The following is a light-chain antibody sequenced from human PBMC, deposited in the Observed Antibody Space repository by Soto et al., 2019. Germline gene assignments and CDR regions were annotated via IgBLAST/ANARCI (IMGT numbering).Light chain of an antibody. J-gene: IGKJ3*01. V-gene: IGKV1-5*03. CDR1: QSISSW. CDR3: QQYNSYLFT. Sequence: DIQMTQSPSTLSASVGDRVTITCRASQSISSWLAWYQQKPGKAPKLLIYKASSLESGVPSRFSGSAYGTEYTLTISSLQPDDLATYYCQQYNSYLFTFRPGTKVDIK. CDR2: KAS.